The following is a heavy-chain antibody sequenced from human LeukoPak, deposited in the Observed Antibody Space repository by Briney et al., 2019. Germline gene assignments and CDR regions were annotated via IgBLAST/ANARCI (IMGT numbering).Heavy chain of an antibody. CDR2: ISSSGSTT. Sequence: GGSLRLSCAASGFTFSSYEVNWVRQAPGKGLEWVSYISSSGSTTYYADSVKGRFTISRDNAKNSLYLQMNSLRAEDTGVYYCARDLSSGSYFPSLSYWGQGTLVTVSS. CDR3: ARDLSSGSYFPSLSY. J-gene: IGHJ4*02. V-gene: IGHV3-48*03. D-gene: IGHD1-26*01. CDR1: GFTFSSYE.